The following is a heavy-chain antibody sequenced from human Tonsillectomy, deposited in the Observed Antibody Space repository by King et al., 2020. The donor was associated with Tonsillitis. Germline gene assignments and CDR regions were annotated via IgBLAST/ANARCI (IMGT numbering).Heavy chain of an antibody. V-gene: IGHV3-66*01. CDR3: TRELVDYGWFDP. D-gene: IGHD4-17*01. CDR1: GFTVSSSY. J-gene: IGHJ5*02. Sequence: VQLVESGGGLVQPGGSLRLSCAASGFTVSSSYMNWVRQAPGKGLEWVSVIYSGGSTYYADSVKGRFTISRDNSKNTLYLQMNSLRAEDTAVYYCTRELVDYGWFDPWGQGTLVTVSS. CDR2: IYSGGST.